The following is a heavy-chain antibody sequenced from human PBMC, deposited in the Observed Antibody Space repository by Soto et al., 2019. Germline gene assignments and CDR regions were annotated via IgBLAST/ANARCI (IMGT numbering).Heavy chain of an antibody. V-gene: IGHV1-8*01. CDR1: GYTFTRYD. D-gene: IGHD3-10*01. J-gene: IGHJ4*02. CDR3: ARDPSYYGSGSYYYFNY. CDR2: MNPNSGNT. Sequence: ASVKVSCKASGYTFTRYDINWVRQATGQGLEWMGWMNPNSGNTGYAQKFQGRVTMTRNTSISTAYMELSSLRSEDTAVYYCARDPSYYGSGSYYYFNYWGQGALVTVSS.